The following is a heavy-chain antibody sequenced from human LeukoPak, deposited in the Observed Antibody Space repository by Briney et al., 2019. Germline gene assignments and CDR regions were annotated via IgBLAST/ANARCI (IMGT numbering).Heavy chain of an antibody. V-gene: IGHV4-4*09. D-gene: IGHD3-9*01. CDR2: IYTSGST. CDR1: GGSISSYY. Sequence: SETLSLTCTVSGGSISSYYWSWIRQPPGKGLEWIGYIYTSGSTNYNPSLKSRVTISVDTSKNQFSLKLSSVTAADTAVYYCARHPLLDSDFDYWGQGTLVTVSS. J-gene: IGHJ4*02. CDR3: ARHPLLDSDFDY.